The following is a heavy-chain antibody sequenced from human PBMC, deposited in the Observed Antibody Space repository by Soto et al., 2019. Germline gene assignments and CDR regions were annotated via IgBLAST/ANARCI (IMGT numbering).Heavy chain of an antibody. D-gene: IGHD3-3*01. CDR2: ISYDGSNK. CDR3: SLLSSLRFSDWLLSFYY. CDR1: GFTFSSYG. Sequence: QVQLVESGGGVVQPGRSLRLSCAASGFTFSSYGMHWVRQAPGKGLEWVAVISYDGSNKYDADSVKGRFTISSANSKNTVYLQLYGQRSGDTAVYYCSLLSSLRFSDWLLSFYYWGLGTLFTVSS. J-gene: IGHJ4*02. V-gene: IGHV3-30*03.